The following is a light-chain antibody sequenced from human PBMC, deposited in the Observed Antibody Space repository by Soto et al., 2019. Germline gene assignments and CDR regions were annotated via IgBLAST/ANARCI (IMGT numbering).Light chain of an antibody. CDR1: ESVSRN. V-gene: IGKV3D-15*01. CDR2: GAS. Sequence: EIVMTQSPATLSVSPGERATLSCGASESVSRNLAWYQQKRGQVPRLLIYGASTRATDIPARFSGSGSGTDFTPTINRLEPEDFAVYYCQQYIATPRTFGQGTKVEFK. CDR3: QQYIATPRT. J-gene: IGKJ1*01.